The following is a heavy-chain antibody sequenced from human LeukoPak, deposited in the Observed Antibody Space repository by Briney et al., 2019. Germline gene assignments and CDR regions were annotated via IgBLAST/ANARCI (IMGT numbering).Heavy chain of an antibody. D-gene: IGHD6-19*01. CDR2: IFYDGSNK. Sequence: GRPLRLPCAASGFTFRSYAMHWVRRAPGKGLEWLGVIFYDGSNKYYADSVKGRFTISRDNSKNKLSLQMNSLRAEDTAVYYCAREYISGSFDYWGQGTLVTVSS. J-gene: IGHJ4*02. CDR1: GFTFRSYA. CDR3: AREYISGSFDY. V-gene: IGHV3-30*04.